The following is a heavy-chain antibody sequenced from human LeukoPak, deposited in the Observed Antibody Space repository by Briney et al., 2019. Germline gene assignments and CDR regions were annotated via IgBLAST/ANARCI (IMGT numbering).Heavy chain of an antibody. Sequence: GGSLRLSCAASGFTFYNYAMTWVRQAPGRGLEWVAAMSDNGDTTYYADSVRGRSTISRDNFENMLYLEMNSLRAEDTAVYYCAKRSTQTTPSNYIYFYMDVWGKGTTVTVS. CDR2: MSDNGDTT. CDR3: AKRSTQTTPSNYIYFYMDV. D-gene: IGHD4-11*01. J-gene: IGHJ6*03. V-gene: IGHV3-23*01. CDR1: GFTFYNYA.